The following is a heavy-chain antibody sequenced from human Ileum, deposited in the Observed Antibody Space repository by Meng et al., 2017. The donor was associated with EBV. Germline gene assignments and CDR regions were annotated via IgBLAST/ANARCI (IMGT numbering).Heavy chain of an antibody. V-gene: IGHV4-59*08. CDR3: ARGGWSLDY. CDR2: IYYSGST. Sequence: QVQLKESGPVLWKPSEPLSFTCTVSGGSISSYYWSWIRQPPGKGLEWIGYIYYSGSTNYNPSLKSRVTISVDTSKNQFSLNLSSVTAADTAVYYCARGGWSLDYWGQGTLVTVSS. D-gene: IGHD2-15*01. J-gene: IGHJ4*02. CDR1: GGSISSYY.